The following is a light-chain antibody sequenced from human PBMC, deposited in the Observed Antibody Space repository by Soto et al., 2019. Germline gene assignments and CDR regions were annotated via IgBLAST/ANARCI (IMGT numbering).Light chain of an antibody. V-gene: IGLV2-18*02. CDR3: YSYTSSRTYV. J-gene: IGLJ1*01. CDR2: EVI. CDR1: SSDVGGYNR. Sequence: QSALTQPPSVSGSPGQSVTISCTGTSSDVGGYNRVSWYQQPPGTAPKLVIYEVIHRPSGVPARFSGSKSGNTASLTISGLQAEDEAYYYCYSYTSSRTYVFGTGTKLTVL.